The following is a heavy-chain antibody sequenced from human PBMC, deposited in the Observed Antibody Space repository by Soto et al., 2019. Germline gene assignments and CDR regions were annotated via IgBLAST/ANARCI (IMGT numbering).Heavy chain of an antibody. CDR3: ARVLEGWFDP. J-gene: IGHJ5*02. Sequence: SETLSLTCTVSGGSISSGGYYWSWIRQHPGKGLEWIGYIYYSGSTYYNPSLKSRVTISVDTSKNQFSLKLSSVTAADTAVYYCARVLEGWFDPWGQGTLVTVSS. CDR1: GGSISSGGYY. D-gene: IGHD3-3*01. CDR2: IYYSGST. V-gene: IGHV4-31*03.